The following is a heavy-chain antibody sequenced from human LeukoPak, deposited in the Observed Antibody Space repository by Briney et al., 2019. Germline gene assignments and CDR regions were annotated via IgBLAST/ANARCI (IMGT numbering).Heavy chain of an antibody. CDR3: ATVPVCGAGNCLHRGALDI. J-gene: IGHJ3*02. CDR2: INSDESST. V-gene: IGHV3-74*01. Sequence: PGGSLRHSCAASGFTFSTYWMHWVRQAPGKGLVLVTRINSDESSTSYADSVNGRFTISRDNVKNTLYLQMNSLRAEDTAVFYCATVPVCGAGNCLHRGALDIWGQGTIVTVSS. D-gene: IGHD2-15*01. CDR1: GFTFSTYW.